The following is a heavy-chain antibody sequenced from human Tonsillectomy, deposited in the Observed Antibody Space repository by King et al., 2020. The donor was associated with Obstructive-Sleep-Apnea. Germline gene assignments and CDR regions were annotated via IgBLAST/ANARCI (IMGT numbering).Heavy chain of an antibody. CDR1: GFTFSSYA. J-gene: IGHJ4*02. V-gene: IGHV3-23*04. D-gene: IGHD1-1*01. CDR2: ISGSGGST. CDR3: AKGVDWNDAGTPDY. Sequence: EVQLVESGGGLVQPGGSLRLSCAASGFTFSSYAMSWVRQAPGKGLEWVSPISGSGGSTYYADSVKGRFTISRDNSKNTLYLQMNSRRAEDTAVYYCAKGVDWNDAGTPDYWGQGTLVTVSS.